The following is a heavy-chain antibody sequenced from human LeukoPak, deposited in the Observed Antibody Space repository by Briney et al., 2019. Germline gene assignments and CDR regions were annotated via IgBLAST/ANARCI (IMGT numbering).Heavy chain of an antibody. Sequence: GGSLRLSCAASGFTFSDYYMSWIRQAPGKGLEWISYISTSGTTRYYADSVKGRFTISRDNAKNSLYLQMNSLRPEDTAVYYCAKHSCTGGDTCDLNYWGQGTLLTVSS. V-gene: IGHV3-11*01. CDR2: ISTSGTTR. D-gene: IGHD2-8*02. CDR3: AKHSCTGGDTCDLNY. J-gene: IGHJ4*02. CDR1: GFTFSDYY.